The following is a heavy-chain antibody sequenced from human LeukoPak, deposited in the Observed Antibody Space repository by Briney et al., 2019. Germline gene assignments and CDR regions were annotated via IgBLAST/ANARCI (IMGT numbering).Heavy chain of an antibody. CDR2: IYYSGST. D-gene: IGHD1-26*01. CDR3: ARHLKNRSHSGGYSP. CDR1: GGSISSYY. Sequence: SETLSLTCTVSGGSISSYYWSWIRQPPGKGLEWIGYIYYSGSTNYNPSLKSRVTISVDTSKNQFSLKLSSVTAADTAVYYCARHLKNRSHSGGYSPWGQGTLVTVSS. J-gene: IGHJ5*02. V-gene: IGHV4-59*08.